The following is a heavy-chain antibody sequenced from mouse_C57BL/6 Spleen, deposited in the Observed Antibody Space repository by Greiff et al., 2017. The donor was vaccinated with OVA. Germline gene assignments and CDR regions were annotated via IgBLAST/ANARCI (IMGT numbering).Heavy chain of an antibody. Sequence: QVQLQQPGAELVKPGASVKLSCKASGYTFTSYWMQWVKQRPGQGLEWIGEIDPSDSYTNYNQKFKGKATLTVDTSSSTAYMQLSSLTSEDSAVYYCARGGYGNSYFAYWGQGTTLTVSS. D-gene: IGHD2-10*02. V-gene: IGHV1-50*01. CDR3: ARGGYGNSYFAY. J-gene: IGHJ2*01. CDR1: GYTFTSYW. CDR2: IDPSDSYT.